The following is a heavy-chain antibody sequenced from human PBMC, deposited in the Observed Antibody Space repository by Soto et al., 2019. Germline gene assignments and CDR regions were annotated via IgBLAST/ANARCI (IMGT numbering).Heavy chain of an antibody. V-gene: IGHV4-39*01. CDR2: IYYSGST. D-gene: IGHD3-9*01. Sequence: SETLSLTCTVSGGSISSSSYYWGWIRQPPGKGLEWIGSIYYSGSTYYNPSLKSRVTISVDKSKNQFSLKLSSLTAADTAVYYCARLEGLATISYYFDFWGQGTLVTVSS. CDR3: ARLEGLATISYYFDF. J-gene: IGHJ4*02. CDR1: GGSISSSSYY.